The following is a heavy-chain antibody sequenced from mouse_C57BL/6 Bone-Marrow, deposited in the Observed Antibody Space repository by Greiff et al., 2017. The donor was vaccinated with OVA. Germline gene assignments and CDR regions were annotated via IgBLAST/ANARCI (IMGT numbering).Heavy chain of an antibody. J-gene: IGHJ4*01. V-gene: IGHV1-81*01. CDR3: ERSYNGGSYLYYYAMDY. Sequence: QVQLQQSGAELARPGASVKLSCKASGYTFTSYGISWVKQRTGQGLEWIGEIYPRSGNTYYNEKFKGKATLTADKSSSTAYMELRSLTSEDSAVYFCERSYNGGSYLYYYAMDYWGQGTSVTVSS. CDR1: GYTFTSYG. D-gene: IGHD1-1*01. CDR2: IYPRSGNT.